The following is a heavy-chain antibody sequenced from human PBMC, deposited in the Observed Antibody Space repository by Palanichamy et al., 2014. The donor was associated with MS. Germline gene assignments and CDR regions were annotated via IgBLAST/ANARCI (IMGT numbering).Heavy chain of an antibody. Sequence: EVHLLESGGGLVQPGGSLRLSCAASGFTFSTYAMSWVRQAPGKGLEWVSAISGSGGSTYYADSVKGRFTISRDNSKNTLYLQMNSLRAEDTALYYCAKVSGYDSSTYYPYYFDYWGQGTLVTVSS. CDR2: ISGSGGST. D-gene: IGHD3-22*01. CDR1: GFTFSTYA. CDR3: AKVSGYDSSTYYPYYFDY. J-gene: IGHJ4*02. V-gene: IGHV3-23*01.